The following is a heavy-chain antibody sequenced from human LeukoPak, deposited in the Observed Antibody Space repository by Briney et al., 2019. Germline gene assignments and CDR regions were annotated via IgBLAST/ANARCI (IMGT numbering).Heavy chain of an antibody. D-gene: IGHD1-7*01. CDR3: ATGGSNWNYQYYFEY. V-gene: IGHV1-2*02. J-gene: IGHJ4*02. CDR2: INPNSGGT. Sequence: GASVKVSCKASGYTFTGYYMHWVRQAPGQGLEWMGWINPNSGGTNYAQKVQGRVTLTTDTSTTTVYMELRSLRSDDTAVYYCATGGSNWNYQYYFEYWGQGTLVTVSS. CDR1: GYTFTGYY.